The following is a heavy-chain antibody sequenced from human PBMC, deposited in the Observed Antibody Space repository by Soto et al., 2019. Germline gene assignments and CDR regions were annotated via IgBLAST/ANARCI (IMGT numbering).Heavy chain of an antibody. CDR2: RYYSEST. Sequence: PSETLSLTCTVSCGSITTGGYYWSWIRQLPGKGLEWIGHRYYSESTYYNPSLKSRVSISLDTSKNQFSLKLSFVTAADTAMYYCARTKCSGGSCYSWSLDYWGQGTPVTVSS. CDR3: ARTKCSGGSCYSWSLDY. CDR1: CGSITTGGYY. D-gene: IGHD2-15*01. J-gene: IGHJ4*02. V-gene: IGHV4-31*03.